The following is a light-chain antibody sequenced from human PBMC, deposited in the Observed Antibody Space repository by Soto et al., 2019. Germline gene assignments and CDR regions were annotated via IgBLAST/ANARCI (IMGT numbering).Light chain of an antibody. CDR2: AAT. CDR1: QDIAIY. V-gene: IGKV1-9*01. CDR3: QQTHTSPYT. Sequence: TQLSHSPSSLSATEPDRVPITSRASQDIAIYLAWYQQKPGEAPNLLIYAATTLHGGVPSRFSGSGSGTDFALTITSLQAEDFATYYCQQTHTSPYTFGGGTKVDI. J-gene: IGKJ4*01.